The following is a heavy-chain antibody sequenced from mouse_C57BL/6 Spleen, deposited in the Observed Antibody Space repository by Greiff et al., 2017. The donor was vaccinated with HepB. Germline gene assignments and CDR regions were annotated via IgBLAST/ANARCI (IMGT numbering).Heavy chain of an antibody. V-gene: IGHV1-82*01. J-gene: IGHJ2*01. CDR3: ARATDYGSSYPYYFDY. CDR1: GYAFSSSW. CDR2: IYPGDGDT. D-gene: IGHD1-1*01. Sequence: QVQLQQSGPELVKPGASVKISCKASGYAFSSSWMNWVKQRPGKGLEWIGRIYPGDGDTNYNGKFKGKATLTADKSSSTAYMQRSSLTSEDSAVYFCARATDYGSSYPYYFDYWGQGTTLTVAS.